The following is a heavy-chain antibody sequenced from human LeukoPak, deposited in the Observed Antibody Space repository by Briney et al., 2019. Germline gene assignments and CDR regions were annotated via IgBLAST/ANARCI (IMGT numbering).Heavy chain of an antibody. V-gene: IGHV1-46*01. CDR2: INPSVGAT. J-gene: IGHJ3*02. Sequence: GASVKVSCKASGYTFTGYYMHWVRQAPGQGLEWMGIINPSVGATSYAQNFQGRVTMTSDTSTGTVYMKLSSLRSEDTAVYYCATTQITFFQGFIRAGAFDIWGQGTMVTVSS. D-gene: IGHD3-10*01. CDR1: GYTFTGYY. CDR3: ATTQITFFQGFIRAGAFDI.